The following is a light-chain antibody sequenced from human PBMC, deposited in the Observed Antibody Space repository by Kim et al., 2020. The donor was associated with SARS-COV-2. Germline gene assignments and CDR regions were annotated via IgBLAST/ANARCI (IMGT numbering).Light chain of an antibody. CDR1: ALASQY. CDR3: QSADISTSYVV. Sequence: SYELTQPPSLSVSPGQTARITCFGNALASQYCHWYQQKPGPAPVLVIYRDTERPSGIPGRFSGSTSGTTVTLTISGVQAEDEADYYCQSADISTSYVVFG. V-gene: IGLV3-25*03. J-gene: IGLJ3*02. CDR2: RDT.